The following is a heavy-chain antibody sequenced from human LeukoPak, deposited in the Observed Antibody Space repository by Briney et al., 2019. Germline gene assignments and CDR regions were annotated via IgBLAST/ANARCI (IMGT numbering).Heavy chain of an antibody. CDR3: ARGHGSGLFDY. CDR1: GASISTGDYY. V-gene: IGHV4-34*01. J-gene: IGHJ4*02. D-gene: IGHD3-10*01. Sequence: SETLSLTCTVSGASISTGDYYWSWIRQPPGKGLEWIGEINHSGSTNYNPSLKSRVTISVDTSKNQFSLKLSSVTAADTAVYYCARGHGSGLFDYWGQGTLVTVSS. CDR2: INHSGST.